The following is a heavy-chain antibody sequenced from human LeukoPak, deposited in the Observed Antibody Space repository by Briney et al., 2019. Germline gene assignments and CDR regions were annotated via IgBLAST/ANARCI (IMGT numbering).Heavy chain of an antibody. Sequence: PSETLSLTCTVSGGSISNYYWSWIRQPPGKGLEWIGYIYYSGSTDYNPSLKSRVTISVDTSENHFSLMLTFVTAADTAVHYCARSPSRDGYNNLILFENWGQGTLVTVSS. CDR2: IYYSGST. J-gene: IGHJ4*02. V-gene: IGHV4-59*08. D-gene: IGHD5-24*01. CDR3: ARSPSRDGYNNLILFEN. CDR1: GGSISNYY.